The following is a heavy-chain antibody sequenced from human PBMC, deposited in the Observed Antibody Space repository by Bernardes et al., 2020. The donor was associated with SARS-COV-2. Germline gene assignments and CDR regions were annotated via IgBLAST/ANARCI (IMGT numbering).Heavy chain of an antibody. CDR3: ARAYFDSSGPFFDH. CDR2: IKQDGSET. J-gene: IGHJ4*02. D-gene: IGHD3-22*01. V-gene: IGHV3-7*01. Sequence: GGSLRLSCAGTGLMFRNYWMSWVRQAPGKGLEWVANIKQDGSETYFVDSLKGRFTISRDNAKNLLYLQMNSLRAEDTAVYWCARAYFDSSGPFFDHWGQGALVTVSS. CDR1: GLMFRNYW.